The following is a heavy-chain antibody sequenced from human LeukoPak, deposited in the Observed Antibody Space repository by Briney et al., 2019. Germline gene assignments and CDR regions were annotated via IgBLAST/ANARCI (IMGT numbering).Heavy chain of an antibody. CDR3: ARVGSWDAFDI. Sequence: GGSLRVSCAASGFTFSSYAMHWVRQAPGKGLEYVSAISSNGGSTYYANSVKGRFTISRDNSKNTLYLQMGSLRAEDMAVYYCARVGSWDAFDIWGQGTMVTVSS. V-gene: IGHV3-64*01. D-gene: IGHD1-26*01. J-gene: IGHJ3*02. CDR2: ISSNGGST. CDR1: GFTFSSYA.